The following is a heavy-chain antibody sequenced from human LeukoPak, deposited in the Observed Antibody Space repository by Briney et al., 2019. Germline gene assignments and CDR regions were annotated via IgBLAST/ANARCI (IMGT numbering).Heavy chain of an antibody. V-gene: IGHV3-30-3*01. CDR1: GFTFSSYA. Sequence: GGSLRLSCAASGFTFSSYAMHWVRQAPGKGLEWVAVISYDGSNKYYADSVKGRFTISRDNSKNTLYLQMNSLRAEDTAVYYCARVLYSSSDDAFDIWGQGTMVTVSS. CDR3: ARVLYSSSDDAFDI. J-gene: IGHJ3*02. D-gene: IGHD6-6*01. CDR2: ISYDGSNK.